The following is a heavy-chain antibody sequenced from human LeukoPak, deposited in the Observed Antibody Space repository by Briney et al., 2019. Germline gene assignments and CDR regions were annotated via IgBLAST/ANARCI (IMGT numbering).Heavy chain of an antibody. Sequence: PSETLSLTCTVSGGSISSYYWSWIRQPPGKGLEWIGYIYYSGSTNYNPSLKSRVTISVDTSKNQFSLKLSSVTAADTAVYYCARGPYYGSGSSNWFAPWGQGTLVTVSS. CDR1: GGSISSYY. V-gene: IGHV4-59*01. D-gene: IGHD3-10*01. J-gene: IGHJ5*02. CDR3: ARGPYYGSGSSNWFAP. CDR2: IYYSGST.